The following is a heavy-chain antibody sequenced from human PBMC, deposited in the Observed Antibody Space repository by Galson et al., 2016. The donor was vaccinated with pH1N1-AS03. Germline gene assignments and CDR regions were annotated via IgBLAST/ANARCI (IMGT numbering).Heavy chain of an antibody. Sequence: SLRLSCAASGFTFSSYWMSWVRQAPGKGLEWVANINRDGSQKNYVDSVKGRFTISRDNAKSSLNLQMNSLSAEDTAIYYCAKDSSSNEQGYWGPGTLVTVSS. CDR2: INRDGSQK. V-gene: IGHV3-7*01. J-gene: IGHJ4*02. D-gene: IGHD6-6*01. CDR1: GFTFSSYW. CDR3: AKDSSSNEQGY.